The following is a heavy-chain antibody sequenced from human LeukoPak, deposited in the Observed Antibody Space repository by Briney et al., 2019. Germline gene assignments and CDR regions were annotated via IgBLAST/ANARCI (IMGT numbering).Heavy chain of an antibody. CDR2: ISYDGSNK. CDR3: AKTTSHCSSTSCPFDY. Sequence: PGGSLRLSCAASGFTFSSYGMHWVRQAPGKGLEWVACISYDGSNKYYADSVKGRFTISRDNSKNTLYLQMNSLRAEDTAVYYCAKTTSHCSSTSCPFDYWGQGTLVTVSS. CDR1: GFTFSSYG. V-gene: IGHV3-30*18. D-gene: IGHD2-2*01. J-gene: IGHJ4*02.